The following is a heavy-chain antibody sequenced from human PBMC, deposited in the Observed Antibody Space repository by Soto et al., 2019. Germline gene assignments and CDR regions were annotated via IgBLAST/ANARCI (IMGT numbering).Heavy chain of an antibody. V-gene: IGHV3-30-3*01. CDR3: ARDRLYGAGLIDV. CDR1: GFTFSSYG. J-gene: IGHJ6*02. Sequence: QVQLVESGGGVVQPGRSLRLSCAASGFTFSSYGMHWVRQAPGKGLEWVAVISSDGSDKYYADSVKGRFTISRDNSKNTLYVQLNRIRAEDTDLYYCARDRLYGAGLIDVWGQGTTVTVSS. CDR2: ISSDGSDK. D-gene: IGHD3-10*01.